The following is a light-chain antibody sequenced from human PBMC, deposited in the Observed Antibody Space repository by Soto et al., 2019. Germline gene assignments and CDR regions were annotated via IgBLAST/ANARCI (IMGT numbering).Light chain of an antibody. Sequence: QSVLTQPLSVSGAPGQSVPISCTGTSSDVGGYNYVSWFQQHPGKAPKLMIYAVTERPSGAPDRFSGSKSGNTASLTISGLQAEDEADYYCCSYAGTFTYVFGTGTKVTV. CDR1: SSDVGGYNY. CDR3: CSYAGTFTYV. CDR2: AVT. V-gene: IGLV2-11*01. J-gene: IGLJ1*01.